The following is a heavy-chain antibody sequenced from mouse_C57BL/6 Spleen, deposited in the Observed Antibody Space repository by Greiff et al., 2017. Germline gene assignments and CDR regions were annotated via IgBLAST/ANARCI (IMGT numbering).Heavy chain of an antibody. CDR3: AREGLITTVVDY. J-gene: IGHJ2*01. V-gene: IGHV1-53*01. CDR2: INPSNGGT. D-gene: IGHD1-1*01. Sequence: QVQLQQPGTELVKPGASVKLSCKASGYTFTSYWMHWVKQRPGQGLEWIGNINPSNGGTNYNEKFKSKATLTVDKSSSTAYMQLSRLTSEDAAVYYGAREGLITTVVDYWGQGTTLTVSS. CDR1: GYTFTSYW.